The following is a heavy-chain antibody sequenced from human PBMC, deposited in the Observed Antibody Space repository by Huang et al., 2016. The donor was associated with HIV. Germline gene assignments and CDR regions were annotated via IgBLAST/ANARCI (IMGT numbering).Heavy chain of an antibody. D-gene: IGHD2-2*01. CDR3: ARQGVGDFVVEPTGLGAFDI. Sequence: EVQLVQSGAVVKKPGESLKISCKGSGYTFNGDWIGWVRQMPGKGLEWMGIIYPGDADTTYSPAFQGQVTISADKSISTAYLQWSGLKASDTAMYYCARQGVGDFVVEPTGLGAFDIWSQGTMVTVSS. V-gene: IGHV5-51*01. J-gene: IGHJ3*02. CDR2: IYPGDADT. CDR1: GYTFNGDW.